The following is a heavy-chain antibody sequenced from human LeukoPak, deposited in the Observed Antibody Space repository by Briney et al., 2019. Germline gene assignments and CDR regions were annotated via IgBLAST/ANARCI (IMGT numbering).Heavy chain of an antibody. J-gene: IGHJ4*02. D-gene: IGHD3-16*01. V-gene: IGHV3-30*03. Sequence: PGGSLRLSCAASGFTFSNYGMHWVRQAPGKGLEWVAVISYDGSNKYYADSVKGRFTISRDNSKNTLYLHMDSLTDEDTAVYYCARDWGKVHRYWFDYWGQGTLVTVSS. CDR2: ISYDGSNK. CDR3: ARDWGKVHRYWFDY. CDR1: GFTFSNYG.